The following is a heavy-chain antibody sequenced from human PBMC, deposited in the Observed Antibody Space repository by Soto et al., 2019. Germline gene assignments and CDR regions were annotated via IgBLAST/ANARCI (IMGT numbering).Heavy chain of an antibody. J-gene: IGHJ3*01. V-gene: IGHV1-18*01. Sequence: QVQLVQSGAAVKNPGASVKVSCQASNYLFGAFGISWLRQAPGQGLEWMGWITPYNGNTHYAEKFQDRVTMTADKSTTTAYMEVRRLTSDDTAVYFCARISARRNDFDVWGQGTVVTVSS. CDR3: ARISARRNDFDV. CDR2: ITPYNGNT. CDR1: NYLFGAFG.